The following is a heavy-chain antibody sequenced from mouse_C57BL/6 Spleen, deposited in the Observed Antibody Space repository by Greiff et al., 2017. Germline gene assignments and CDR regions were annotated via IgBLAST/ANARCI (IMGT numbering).Heavy chain of an antibody. CDR2: IYPGDGDT. D-gene: IGHD1-1*01. CDR1: GYAFSSSW. V-gene: IGHV1-82*01. J-gene: IGHJ2*01. CDR3: ARGNYGTN. Sequence: QVQLQQSGPELVKPGASVKISCKASGYAFSSSWMNWVKQRPGTGLEWIGRIYPGDGDTNYNGKFKGKATLTADKSSSTAYMQLSSLTSEDSAVYFCARGNYGTNWGQGTTLTVSS.